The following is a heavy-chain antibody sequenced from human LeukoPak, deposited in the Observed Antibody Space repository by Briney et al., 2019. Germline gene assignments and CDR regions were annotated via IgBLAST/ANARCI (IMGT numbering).Heavy chain of an antibody. D-gene: IGHD3-22*01. J-gene: IGHJ4*02. CDR2: ISAYNGNT. V-gene: IGHV1-18*01. Sequence: ASVKVSCKASGYTFTSYGISWVRQAPGQGLEWMGWISAYNGNTNYAQKLQGRVTMTTDTSTSTAYMELRSLRSDDTAVYYCARARTRDRSGYYYVRFNYWRQGTLVTVSS. CDR1: GYTFTSYG. CDR3: ARARTRDRSGYYYVRFNY.